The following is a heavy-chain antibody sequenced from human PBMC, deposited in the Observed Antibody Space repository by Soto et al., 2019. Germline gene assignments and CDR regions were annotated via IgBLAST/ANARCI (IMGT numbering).Heavy chain of an antibody. CDR2: IIPDFAIT. Sequence: QVQLVQSGAEVKRPGSSVKVSCSASGATFASYGISWVRQAPGQGLEWLGGIIPDFAITKFAQKFQDRIKFASGYSSSTTYMDLSSLSSDDTAVYYCARAKFNFERDGSTFTTHVDLWGPGTPVTVSS. CDR1: GATFASYG. V-gene: IGHV1-69*17. D-gene: IGHD1-1*01. CDR3: ARAKFNFERDGSTFTTHVDL. J-gene: IGHJ5*02.